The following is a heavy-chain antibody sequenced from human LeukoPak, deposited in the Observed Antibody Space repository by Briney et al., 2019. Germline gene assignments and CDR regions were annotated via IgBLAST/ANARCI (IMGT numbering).Heavy chain of an antibody. Sequence: ASVKVSCKASGYTFTSYGISWVRQAPGQGLEWMGWISAYNGSTNYAQKLQGRVTMTTDTSTSTAYMELRSLRSDDTAVYYCARQPPPYYYMDVWGKGTTVTVSS. CDR2: ISAYNGST. CDR3: ARQPPPYYYMDV. J-gene: IGHJ6*03. D-gene: IGHD6-13*01. CDR1: GYTFTSYG. V-gene: IGHV1-18*04.